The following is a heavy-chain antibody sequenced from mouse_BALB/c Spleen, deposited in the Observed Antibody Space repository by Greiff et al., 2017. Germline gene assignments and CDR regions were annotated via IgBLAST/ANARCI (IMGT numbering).Heavy chain of an antibody. J-gene: IGHJ1*01. V-gene: IGHV3-2*02. D-gene: IGHD1-2*01. CDR2: ISYSGST. CDR1: GYSITSYYA. CDR3: ARKGWTATYFDV. Sequence: EVKLMESGPGLVKPSQSLSLTCTVTGYSITSYYAWNWIRQFPGNKLEWMGYISYSGSTSYNPSLKSRISITRDTSKNQFFLQLNSVTTEDTATYYCARKGWTATYFDVWGAGTTVTVSS.